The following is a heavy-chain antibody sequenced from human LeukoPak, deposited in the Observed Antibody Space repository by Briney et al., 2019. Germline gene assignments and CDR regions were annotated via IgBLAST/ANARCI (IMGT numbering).Heavy chain of an antibody. CDR3: ARDWENGMDV. CDR2: IWYDGSDE. D-gene: IGHD1-26*01. V-gene: IGHV3-33*01. J-gene: IGHJ6*04. CDR1: GFTFSGHG. Sequence: PGRSLRLSCAASGFTFSGHGMHWVRQAPGKGLEWVAVIWYDGSDEYYADSVKGRFTISRDNSKNTLYLQMNSLRAEDTAVYYCARDWENGMDVWGEGATVSVSS.